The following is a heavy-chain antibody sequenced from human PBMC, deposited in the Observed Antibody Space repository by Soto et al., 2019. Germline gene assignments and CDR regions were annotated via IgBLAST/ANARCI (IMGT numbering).Heavy chain of an antibody. D-gene: IGHD2-15*01. Sequence: AAVNDSCMASGYTFTSYDINWVRQATGQGLEGMGWMNPNSGNTGYAHKFQGRVTMTRNTSISTAYMELSSLRSEDTAVYYCARNPPGTVAAYDYWGQGTLVTVSS. J-gene: IGHJ4*02. CDR2: MNPNSGNT. CDR3: ARNPPGTVAAYDY. CDR1: GYTFTSYD. V-gene: IGHV1-8*01.